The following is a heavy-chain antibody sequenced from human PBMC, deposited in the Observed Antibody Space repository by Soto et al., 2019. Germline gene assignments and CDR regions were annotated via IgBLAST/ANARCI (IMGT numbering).Heavy chain of an antibody. J-gene: IGHJ5*02. CDR1: GDSISSSHDS. CDR2: CYYSGSS. CDR3: ARGSDDYKSGNFYKGGWFDP. Sequence: KSSETLSLTCTVSGDSISSSHDSWGWIRQPPGKGLEWIASCYYSGSSYYNPSLRSRVTISVDTSKNQFSLKLRSLTATDTAVYYCARGSDDYKSGNFYKGGWFDPWGQGILVTVSS. D-gene: IGHD3-10*01. V-gene: IGHV4-39*01.